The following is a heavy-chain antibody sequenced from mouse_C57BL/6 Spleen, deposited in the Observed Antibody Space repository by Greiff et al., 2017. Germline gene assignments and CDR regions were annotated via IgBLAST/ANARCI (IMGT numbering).Heavy chain of an antibody. CDR1: GYTFTSYW. V-gene: IGHV1-64*01. J-gene: IGHJ1*03. CDR2: IHPNSGST. D-gene: IGHD1-1*01. Sequence: QVQLKQSGAELVKPGASVKLSCKASGYTFTSYWMHWVKQRTGQGLEWIGMIHPNSGSTNYNEKVKSKDTLTVDKSSSTVYMELSRLTSEDSAVYFCARHEEAYYYGSPGYFDVWGTGTTVTVSS. CDR3: ARHEEAYYYGSPGYFDV.